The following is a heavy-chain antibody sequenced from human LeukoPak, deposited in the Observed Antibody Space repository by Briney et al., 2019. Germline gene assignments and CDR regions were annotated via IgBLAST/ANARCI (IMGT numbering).Heavy chain of an antibody. J-gene: IGHJ4*02. D-gene: IGHD3-10*01. Sequence: PGGSLRLSCAASGFTFSSYGMHWVRQAPGKGLEWVAFIRYDGSNKYYADSVKGRFTISRDNSKNTLYLQMNSLRAEDTAVYYCARDGEYYGSGSLIDYWGQGTLVTVSS. CDR3: ARDGEYYGSGSLIDY. V-gene: IGHV3-30*02. CDR1: GFTFSSYG. CDR2: IRYDGSNK.